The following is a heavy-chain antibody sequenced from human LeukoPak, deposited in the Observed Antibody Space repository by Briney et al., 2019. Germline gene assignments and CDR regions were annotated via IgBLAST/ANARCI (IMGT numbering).Heavy chain of an antibody. Sequence: GGSLRLSCAASGFTFSSSAMSWVRQAPGKGLEWVSAISGSGGSTYYADSVKGRFTISRDNSKNTLYLQMNSLRVEDTAVYYCAKVLLARAYYYGMDVWGQGTTVTVSS. CDR3: AKVLLARAYYYGMDV. D-gene: IGHD2-15*01. J-gene: IGHJ6*02. CDR1: GFTFSSSA. CDR2: ISGSGGST. V-gene: IGHV3-23*01.